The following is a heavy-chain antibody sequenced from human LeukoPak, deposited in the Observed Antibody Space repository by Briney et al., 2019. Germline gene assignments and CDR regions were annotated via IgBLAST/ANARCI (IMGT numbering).Heavy chain of an antibody. CDR1: GGSISSYY. D-gene: IGHD2-15*01. CDR3: ARTSEGYCSGGSCWDFYYYMDV. CDR2: IYYSGST. J-gene: IGHJ6*03. V-gene: IGHV4-59*01. Sequence: SETLSLTCAVSGGSISSYYWSWIRQPPGKGLEWIGYIYYSGSTNYNPSLKSRVTISVDTSKNQFSLKLSSVTAADTAVYYCARTSEGYCSGGSCWDFYYYMDVWGKGTTVTVSS.